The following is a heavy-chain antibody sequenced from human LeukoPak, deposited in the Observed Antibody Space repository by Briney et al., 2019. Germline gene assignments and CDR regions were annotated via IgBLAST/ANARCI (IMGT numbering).Heavy chain of an antibody. J-gene: IGHJ4*02. V-gene: IGHV4-34*01. CDR2: INHSGST. CDR3: ARGRRRITMVRGVIIAGINFDY. Sequence: SETLSLTCAVYGGSFSGYYWSWIRQPPGKGLEWIGEINHSGSTNYNPSLKSRVTISVDTSKNQFSLKLSSVTAADTAVYYCARGRRRITMVRGVIIAGINFDYWGQGTLVTVSS. D-gene: IGHD3-10*01. CDR1: GGSFSGYY.